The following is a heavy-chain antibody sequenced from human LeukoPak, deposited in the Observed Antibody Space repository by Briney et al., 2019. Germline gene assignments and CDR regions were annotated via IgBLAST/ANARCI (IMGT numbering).Heavy chain of an antibody. CDR2: IYYSGST. Sequence: TTGGSLRLSCAASGFTFSSYSMNWVRQPPGKGLEWIGSIYYSGSTYYNPSLKSRVTISVDTSKNQFSLKLSSVTAADTAVYYCARGRTSYYYYGMDVWGQGTTVTVSS. CDR3: ARGRTSYYYYGMDV. D-gene: IGHD1-14*01. J-gene: IGHJ6*02. CDR1: GFTFSSYSMN. V-gene: IGHV4-39*01.